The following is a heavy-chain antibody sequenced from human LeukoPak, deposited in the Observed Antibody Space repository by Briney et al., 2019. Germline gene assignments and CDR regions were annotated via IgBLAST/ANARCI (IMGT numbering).Heavy chain of an antibody. D-gene: IGHD3-16*01. J-gene: IGHJ3*01. CDR1: GFNFIDYS. Sequence: GGSLRLSCAASGFNFIDYSMTWVRQAPGKGLEWVANIIQDGSERYYVGSVKGRFTISRDNAKNSPYLQMNSLRAEDTAVYYCAREGASTISHAFDVWGQGTMVTVSS. CDR3: AREGASTISHAFDV. CDR2: IIQDGSER. V-gene: IGHV3-7*01.